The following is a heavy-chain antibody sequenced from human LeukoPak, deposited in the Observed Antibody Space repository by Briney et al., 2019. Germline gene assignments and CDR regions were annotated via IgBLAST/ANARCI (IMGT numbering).Heavy chain of an antibody. Sequence: SETLSLTCDVYGGSFSGYYWSWIRQPAGKGLEWIGRIYASGSTNSNPSLNSRVTMSVDTPKNQFSLRLSSVTAADTAVYYCARDNTYGDYYMDVWGKGTTVTISS. CDR2: IYASGST. J-gene: IGHJ6*03. CDR3: ARDNTYGDYYMDV. V-gene: IGHV4-4*07. D-gene: IGHD5-18*01. CDR1: GGSFSGYY.